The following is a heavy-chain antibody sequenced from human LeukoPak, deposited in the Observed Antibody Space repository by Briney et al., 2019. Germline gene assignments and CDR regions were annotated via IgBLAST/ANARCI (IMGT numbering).Heavy chain of an antibody. CDR3: ARYDSSGYYFFDY. D-gene: IGHD3-22*01. Sequence: SETLSLTCTVSGGSISSGGYYWSWIRQHPGKGLEWIGYIYYSGSTYYNPSLKSRVTISVDTSKNQFSLKLSSVTAADTAVYYCARYDSSGYYFFDYWGQGTLVTVSS. V-gene: IGHV4-31*03. CDR1: GGSISSGGYY. J-gene: IGHJ4*02. CDR2: IYYSGST.